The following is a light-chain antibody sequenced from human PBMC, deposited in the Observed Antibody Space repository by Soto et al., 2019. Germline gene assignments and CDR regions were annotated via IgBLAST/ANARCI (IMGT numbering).Light chain of an antibody. CDR3: QQYGTSPYT. CDR2: GAS. J-gene: IGKJ2*01. V-gene: IGKV3-20*01. Sequence: EIVLTQSPSTLSLSPGERATLSCRASQSISNSYLAWYQQKPGQAHRLLIYGASSRATGIPDRFSGSGSVTGFTLAISRLEPEDFAVFDYQQYGTSPYTFGQGTKLEIK. CDR1: QSISNSY.